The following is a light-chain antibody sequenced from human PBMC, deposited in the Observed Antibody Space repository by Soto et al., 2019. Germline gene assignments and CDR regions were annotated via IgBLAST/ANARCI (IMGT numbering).Light chain of an antibody. CDR1: QNIDNY. CDR3: QQSYIIPLL. J-gene: IGKJ4*01. Sequence: QMNNSPSALSTYIGDRVTITCRASQNIDNYLNWYQQKPGEAPKLLISAASNLQTGVPSRFSGSRSGTDFSLTISGLQPEDFATYFCQQSYIIPLLFGGGSKVDIK. V-gene: IGKV1-39*01. CDR2: AAS.